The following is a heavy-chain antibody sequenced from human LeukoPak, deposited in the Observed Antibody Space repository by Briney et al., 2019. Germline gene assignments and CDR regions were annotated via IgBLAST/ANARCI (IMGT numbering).Heavy chain of an antibody. Sequence: GASVKVSCKASGGTFISYTISWVRQAPGQGLEWMGRIIPILGIANYAQKSQGRVTITADKSTSTAYMELSSLRSEDTAVYYCARHRLGGSYFDYWGQGTLVTVSS. J-gene: IGHJ4*02. CDR1: GGTFISYT. D-gene: IGHD1-26*01. V-gene: IGHV1-69*02. CDR3: ARHRLGGSYFDY. CDR2: IIPILGIA.